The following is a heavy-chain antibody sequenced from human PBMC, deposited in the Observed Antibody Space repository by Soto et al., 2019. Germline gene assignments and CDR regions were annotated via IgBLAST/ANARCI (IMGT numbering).Heavy chain of an antibody. J-gene: IGHJ4*02. CDR1: DGSVISGSYY. V-gene: IGHV4-61*01. D-gene: IGHD5-12*01. CDR2: IYSSGST. CDR3: ARDSLALFDS. Sequence: SETLSLTCTVSDGSVISGSYYWTWIRQPPGKGLEWIGYIYSSGSTLYNPSLKSRVIISVDTSMNQFSLKLSSVTAADTAVYYCARDSLALFDSWGQGTLVTVSS.